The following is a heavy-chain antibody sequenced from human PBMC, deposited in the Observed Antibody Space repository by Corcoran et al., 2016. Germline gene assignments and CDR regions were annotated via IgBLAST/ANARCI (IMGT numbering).Heavy chain of an antibody. D-gene: IGHD6-13*01. CDR1: GGSFSGYY. J-gene: IGHJ4*02. Sequence: VQLEKWGAGRWKPSEARALTCAVYGGSFSGYYWSWIRRPPGKGLEWIGEINHSGSTNYNPSLKRRFPISVDTSKNQFFRKLSPVTAADTAVYYSARGRIDSSWYFDYWGQGTLVTVSS. V-gene: IGHV4-34*01. CDR2: INHSGST. CDR3: ARGRIDSSWYFDY.